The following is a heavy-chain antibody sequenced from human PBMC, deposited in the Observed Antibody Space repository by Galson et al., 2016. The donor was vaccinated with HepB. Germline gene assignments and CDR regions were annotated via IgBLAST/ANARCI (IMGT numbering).Heavy chain of an antibody. J-gene: IGHJ5*02. CDR1: GAFISSGGYY. CDR2: VYYSGST. D-gene: IGHD3-10*01. V-gene: IGHV4-31*03. CDR3: ARGVSMVRGWLDP. Sequence: TLSLTCNVSGAFISSGGYYWNWIRLHPGKGLEWIGCVYYSGSTYYNPSLESRATISVDTPENQFSLKLTSVTAADTAVYYCARGVSMVRGWLDPWGQGTRVTVSS.